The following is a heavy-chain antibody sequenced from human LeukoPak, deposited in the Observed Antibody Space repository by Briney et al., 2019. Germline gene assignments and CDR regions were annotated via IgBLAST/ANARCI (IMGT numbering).Heavy chain of an antibody. CDR1: GGSFSGYY. V-gene: IGHV4-34*01. J-gene: IGHJ4*02. CDR2: INHSGST. CDR3: ARGGGNYYYDSSGYHTRLDY. D-gene: IGHD3-22*01. Sequence: PSETLSLTCAVYGGSFSGYYWSWIRQPPGKGLEWIGEINHSGSTNYNPSLKSRVTISVDTSKNQFSLKLSSVTAADTAVYYCARGGGNYYYDSSGYHTRLDYWGQGTLDTVSS.